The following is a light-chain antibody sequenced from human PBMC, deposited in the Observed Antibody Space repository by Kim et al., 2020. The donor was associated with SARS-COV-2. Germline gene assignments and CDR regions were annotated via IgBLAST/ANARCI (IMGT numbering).Light chain of an antibody. CDR3: SSYTSSSRV. CDR1: SSDVGGYNY. J-gene: IGLJ3*02. Sequence: QSALTQPASVSGSPGQSITISRTGTSSDVGGYNYVSWYQQHPGKAPKLMIYDVSKRPSGVSNRFSGSKSGNTASLTISGLQAEDVEVYYCSSYTSSSRVFGGGTQLTVL. V-gene: IGLV2-14*01. CDR2: DVS.